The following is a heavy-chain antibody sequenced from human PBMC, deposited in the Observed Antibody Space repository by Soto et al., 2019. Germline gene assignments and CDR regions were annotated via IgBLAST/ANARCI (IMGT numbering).Heavy chain of an antibody. Sequence: QDQLVQSGAEVKKPGASVKVSCKASVFTSSGISWARQAPGQRLEWMGWISTHNGNTIYAQKFQGRVIMTMNTSTTTVYMELRSLRPDDTAVYLCAREGILGLFDAYDLWGQGTMVTVPS. D-gene: IGHD3-3*01. V-gene: IGHV1-18*04. CDR3: AREGILGLFDAYDL. CDR1: VFTSSG. J-gene: IGHJ3*01. CDR2: ISTHNGNT.